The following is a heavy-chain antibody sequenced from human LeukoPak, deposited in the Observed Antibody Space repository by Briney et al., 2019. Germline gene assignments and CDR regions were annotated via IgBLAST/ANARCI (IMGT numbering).Heavy chain of an antibody. CDR1: GGSISSGDYY. CDR2: IYYSGST. Sequence: SQTLSLTCAVSGGSISSGDYYWSWIRQPPGKGLEWIGYIYYSGSTYYNPSLKSRVTISVDTSKNQFSLKLSSVTAADTAVYYCAREVRGVNTLDYWGQGTLVTVSS. CDR3: AREVRGVNTLDY. V-gene: IGHV4-30-4*01. D-gene: IGHD3-10*01. J-gene: IGHJ4*02.